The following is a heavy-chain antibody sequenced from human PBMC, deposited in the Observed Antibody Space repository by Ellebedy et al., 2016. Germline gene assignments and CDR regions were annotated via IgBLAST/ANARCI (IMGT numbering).Heavy chain of an antibody. CDR1: GFTFSNYF. CDR2: ISAGGDNT. J-gene: IGHJ4*02. CDR3: RQGHYFDQ. Sequence: GESLKISCATSGFTFSNYFMTWIRRAPGKGLEWVATISAGGDNTFFADSVKGRFTISRDNSKNTLYLQMNNLRVEDTALYYCRQGHYFDQWGQGALVTVSS. V-gene: IGHV3-23*01.